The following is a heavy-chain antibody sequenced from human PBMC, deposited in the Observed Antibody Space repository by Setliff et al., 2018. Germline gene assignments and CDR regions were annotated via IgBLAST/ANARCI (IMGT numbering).Heavy chain of an antibody. J-gene: IGHJ4*02. Sequence: SETLSLTCAVDGGSFNVYFWSWIRQPPGKGLEWIGEISHSGSTNYNPSLKSRVTMSVDKSKNQFSLKLKSVTAADTAVYFCARHLLVQGTYHFDYWGQGSPVTVSS. CDR2: ISHSGST. CDR1: GGSFNVYF. CDR3: ARHLLVQGTYHFDY. V-gene: IGHV4-34*01. D-gene: IGHD3-10*01.